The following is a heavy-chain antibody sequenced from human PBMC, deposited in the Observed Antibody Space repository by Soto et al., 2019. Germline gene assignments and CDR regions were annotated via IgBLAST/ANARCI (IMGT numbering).Heavy chain of an antibody. D-gene: IGHD6-19*01. CDR2: MDTGGRT. CDR1: GFTVTGDQ. Sequence: EVHVVESGGGLIQPGGSLRLSCVPSGFTVTGDQMNWVRQAPGKGREWVSTMDTGGRTFYAASVRGRFTISRDETKNILYLQIDSLRLEDTAVYYCPRGGGGWDTWGQGSLVTVSS. J-gene: IGHJ5*02. V-gene: IGHV3-53*01. CDR3: PRGGGGWDT.